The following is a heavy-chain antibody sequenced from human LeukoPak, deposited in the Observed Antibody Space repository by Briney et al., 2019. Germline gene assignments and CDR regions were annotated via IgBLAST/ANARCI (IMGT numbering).Heavy chain of an antibody. CDR2: ISAYNGNT. D-gene: IGHD3-10*01. CDR3: ARDLEVRGTYYYYMDV. Sequence: ASVKVSCKASGHTFTSYGISWVRHAPGQGLEWMGWISAYNGNTNYAQKLQGRVTMTTDASTSTAYMELRSLRSDDTAVYYCARDLEVRGTYYYYMDVWGKGTTVTVSS. V-gene: IGHV1-18*01. J-gene: IGHJ6*03. CDR1: GHTFTSYG.